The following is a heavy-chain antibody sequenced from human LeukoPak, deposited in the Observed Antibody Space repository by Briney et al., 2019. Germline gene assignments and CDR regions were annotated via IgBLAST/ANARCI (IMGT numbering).Heavy chain of an antibody. CDR1: GYTFTGYY. Sequence: GSSVKVSCKASGYTFTGYYMHWVRQAPGQGLEWIGRINPNSGGTNYAQKFQGRVTMTRDTSISTAYMELSRLRSDDTAVHYCARAGYYYDSSGYYYVGVDYWGQGTLVTVSS. J-gene: IGHJ4*02. CDR3: ARAGYYYDSSGYYYVGVDY. V-gene: IGHV1-2*06. D-gene: IGHD3-22*01. CDR2: INPNSGGT.